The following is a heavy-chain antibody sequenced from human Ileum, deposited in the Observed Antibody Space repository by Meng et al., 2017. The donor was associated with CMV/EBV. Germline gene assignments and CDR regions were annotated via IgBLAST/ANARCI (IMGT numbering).Heavy chain of an antibody. CDR1: GYSFTKYG. CDR2: IDVNDGNT. V-gene: IGHV1-18*01. Sequence: ASGYSFTKYGFTWLRQAPGRGLEWMGWIDVNDGNTRYGKNFQGRVTMTTDTSTSTAYMELRSLTSDDTAVYYCARDWSKMAAIMVDSWGQGTLVTVSS. CDR3: ARDWSKMAAIMVDS. J-gene: IGHJ4*02. D-gene: IGHD5-24*01.